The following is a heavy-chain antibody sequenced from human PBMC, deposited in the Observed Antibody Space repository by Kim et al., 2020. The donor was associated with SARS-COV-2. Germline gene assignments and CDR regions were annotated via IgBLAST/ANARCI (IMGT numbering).Heavy chain of an antibody. CDR2: IYYSGST. CDR3: ARGPMVRGVTTLVDY. D-gene: IGHD3-10*01. J-gene: IGHJ4*02. V-gene: IGHV4-39*01. CDR1: GGSISSSSYY. Sequence: SETLSLTCTVSGGSISSSSYYWGWIRQPPGKGLEWIGSIYYSGSTYYNPSLKSRVTISVDTSKNQFSLKLSSVTAADTAVYYCARGPMVRGVTTLVDYWGQGTLVTVSS.